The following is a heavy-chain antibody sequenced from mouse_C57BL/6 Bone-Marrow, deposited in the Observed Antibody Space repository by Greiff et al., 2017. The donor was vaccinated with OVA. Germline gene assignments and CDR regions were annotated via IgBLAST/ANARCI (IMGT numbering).Heavy chain of an antibody. CDR1: GYTFTDYY. J-gene: IGHJ3*01. CDR3: ARPSSRFSFAY. Sequence: EVQLQQSGPVLVKPGASVKLSCKASGYTFTDYYMNWVKQSHGKSLEWIGVINPYNGGTSYNQKFKGKATLTVDKSSSTAYMELNSLTSEDSAVYYCARPSSRFSFAYWGQGTLVTVSA. V-gene: IGHV1-19*01. CDR2: INPYNGGT.